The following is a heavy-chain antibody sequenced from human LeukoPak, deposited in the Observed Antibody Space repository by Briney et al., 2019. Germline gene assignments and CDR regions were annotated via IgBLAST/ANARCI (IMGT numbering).Heavy chain of an antibody. CDR1: GYTFSNYA. CDR3: ARGFTSDY. Sequence: EASVKVSCKASGYTFSNYAITWVRQAPGQGLEWMGWMNPNSGNTGYAQKFQGRVTITRNTSISTAYMELSSLRSEDTAVYYCARGFTSDYWGQGTLVTVSS. CDR2: MNPNSGNT. V-gene: IGHV1-8*03. D-gene: IGHD3-16*01. J-gene: IGHJ4*02.